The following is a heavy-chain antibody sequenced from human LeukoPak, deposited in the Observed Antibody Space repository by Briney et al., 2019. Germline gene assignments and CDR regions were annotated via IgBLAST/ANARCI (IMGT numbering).Heavy chain of an antibody. J-gene: IGHJ4*02. CDR2: ISAYNGNT. V-gene: IGHV1-18*01. CDR1: GYTFTSYG. D-gene: IGHD3-3*01. Sequence: GASVKVSCKASGYTFTSYGISWVRQAPGQGLEWMGWISAYNGNTNYAQKLQGRVTMTTDTSTSTAYMELRSLRSDDTAVYYCAREGDTIFGVATSGFDYWGQGTLVTVSS. CDR3: AREGDTIFGVATSGFDY.